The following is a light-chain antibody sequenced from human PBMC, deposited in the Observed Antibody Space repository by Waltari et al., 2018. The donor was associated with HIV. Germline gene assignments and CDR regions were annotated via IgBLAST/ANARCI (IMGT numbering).Light chain of an antibody. CDR1: ASPRQY. CDR2: KDN. CDR3: QSADDTGTSII. J-gene: IGLJ2*01. V-gene: IGLV3-25*03. Sequence: YELPQPPSVSVSPGQTARITCSGDASPRQYGYWYQQKPGQAPVLIVYKDNERASEIPERISGSTSGTTVTLTISGVQAEDEADYYCQSADDTGTSIIFGAGTKLTVL.